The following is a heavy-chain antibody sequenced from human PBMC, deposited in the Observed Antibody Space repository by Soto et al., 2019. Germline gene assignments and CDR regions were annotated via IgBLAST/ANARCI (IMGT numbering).Heavy chain of an antibody. CDR1: GYTFTGYY. J-gene: IGHJ4*02. V-gene: IGHV1-2*02. D-gene: IGHD3-22*01. Sequence: GASVKVSCKASGYTFTGYYMHWVRQAPGQGLEWMGWINPNSGGTNYAQKFQGRVTMTRDTSISTAYMELSSLRASDTAMYYCARQIYDSDTGPNFQYYFDSWGQGTPVTVSS. CDR3: ARQIYDSDTGPNFQYYFDS. CDR2: INPNSGGT.